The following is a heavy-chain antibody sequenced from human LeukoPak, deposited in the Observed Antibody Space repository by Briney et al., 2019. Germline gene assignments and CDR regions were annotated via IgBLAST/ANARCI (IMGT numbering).Heavy chain of an antibody. D-gene: IGHD3-3*01. J-gene: IGHJ5*02. CDR3: AKDLVRITIFGVVTDT. CDR1: GFIFSSYA. CDR2: ISGSGGST. V-gene: IGHV3-23*01. Sequence: GGSLRLSCAASGFIFSSYAMSWVRQAPGKGLERVSAISGSGGSTYYADSVKGRFTISRDNSKNTLYLQMNSLRAEDTAVYYCAKDLVRITIFGVVTDTWGQGTLVTVSS.